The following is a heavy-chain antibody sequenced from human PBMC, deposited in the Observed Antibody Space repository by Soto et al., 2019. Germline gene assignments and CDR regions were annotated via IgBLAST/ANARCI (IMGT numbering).Heavy chain of an antibody. CDR1: GFTFISYD. V-gene: IGHV3-23*01. D-gene: IGHD6-6*01. Sequence: PGGSLRLSCAAPGFTFISYDMSWVRQAPGKGLEWVSAISGSGGSTYYADSVKGRFTISRDNSKNTLYLQMNSLRAEDTAVYYCAKDRDPYSSSGFDYWGQGTLVTVYS. CDR3: AKDRDPYSSSGFDY. CDR2: ISGSGGST. J-gene: IGHJ4*02.